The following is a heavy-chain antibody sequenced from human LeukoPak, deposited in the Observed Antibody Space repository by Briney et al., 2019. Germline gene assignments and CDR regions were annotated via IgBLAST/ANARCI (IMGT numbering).Heavy chain of an antibody. Sequence: SHTLSLTCAISGDSVSSNSAAWNWMRQSPSRGLEWLGRTYYRSKWYNDYAVSVKSRITINPDTSKNQFSLQLNSVTPEDTAVYYCAREGITGTATGFDYWGQGTLVTVSS. CDR2: TYYRSKWYN. CDR1: GDSVSSNSAA. J-gene: IGHJ4*02. V-gene: IGHV6-1*01. CDR3: AREGITGTATGFDY. D-gene: IGHD1-20*01.